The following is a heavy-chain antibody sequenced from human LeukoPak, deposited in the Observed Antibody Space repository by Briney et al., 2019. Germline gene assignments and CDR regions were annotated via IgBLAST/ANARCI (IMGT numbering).Heavy chain of an antibody. J-gene: IGHJ4*02. CDR2: IYTSGST. CDR1: GGSISGCY. D-gene: IGHD3-22*01. CDR3: ARLGYYDSSVDY. Sequence: SETLSLTCTVSGGSISGCYWSWIRQPPGKGLEWIGYIYTSGSTNYNPSLKSRVTISVDTSKNQFSLKLSSVTAADTAVYYCARLGYYDSSVDYWGQGTLVTVSS. V-gene: IGHV4-4*09.